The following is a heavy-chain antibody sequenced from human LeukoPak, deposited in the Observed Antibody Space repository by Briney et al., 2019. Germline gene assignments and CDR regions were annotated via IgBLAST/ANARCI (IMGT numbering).Heavy chain of an antibody. CDR2: INHSGST. CDR3: ARYQRALYCSGGTCYSRVGAFDI. CDR1: GGSFSGYY. J-gene: IGHJ3*02. D-gene: IGHD2-15*01. V-gene: IGHV4-34*01. Sequence: SETLSLTCAVYGGSFSGYYWSWIRQPPGKGLEWIGEINHSGSTNYNPSLKSRVTISVDTSKNQFSLQLNSVTPEDTAVYFCARYQRALYCSGGTCYSRVGAFDIWGPGTMVTVS.